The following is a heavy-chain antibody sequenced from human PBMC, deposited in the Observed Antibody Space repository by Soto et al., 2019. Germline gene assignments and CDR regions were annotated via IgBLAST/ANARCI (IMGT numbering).Heavy chain of an antibody. CDR2: INPSGGST. D-gene: IGHD2-15*01. Sequence: QVQLVQSGAEVKKPGASVKVSCKASGYTFTSYYMHWVRQAPGQGLEWMGIINPSGGSTSYVQKFLGRVTMTRDTSTSTVYMELGSLGSEDTAVYYCARDQVVVVVAATRGYFQHWGQGTLVTVSS. V-gene: IGHV1-46*03. CDR3: ARDQVVVVVAATRGYFQH. CDR1: GYTFTSYY. J-gene: IGHJ1*01.